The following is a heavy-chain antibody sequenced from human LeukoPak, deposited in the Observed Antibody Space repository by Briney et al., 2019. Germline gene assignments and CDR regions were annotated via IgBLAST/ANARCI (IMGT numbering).Heavy chain of an antibody. Sequence: GGSLRLSCAAFGFTFRTYAMTWVRQAPGKGLQWLSSISPAGDYIYYADSVKGRFTISRDNAKNTLYLQMNSLRAEDTAVYYCARESGIAAALDLWGQGTLVTVSS. V-gene: IGHV3-23*01. CDR3: ARESGIAAALDL. CDR1: GFTFRTYA. CDR2: ISPAGDYI. J-gene: IGHJ5*02. D-gene: IGHD6-13*01.